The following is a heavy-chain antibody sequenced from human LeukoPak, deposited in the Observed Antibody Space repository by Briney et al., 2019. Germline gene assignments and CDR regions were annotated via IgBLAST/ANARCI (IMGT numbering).Heavy chain of an antibody. J-gene: IGHJ4*02. CDR2: IKSKTDGGTT. V-gene: IGHV3-15*01. Sequence: GGPLRLSCAASGFTFSNAWMSWVRQAPGKGLEWVGRIKSKTDGGTTDYAAPVKGRFTISRDDSKNTLYLQMNSLKTEDTAVYYCTTERGDYGDYSDYWGQGTLVTVSS. CDR1: GFTFSNAW. D-gene: IGHD4-17*01. CDR3: TTERGDYGDYSDY.